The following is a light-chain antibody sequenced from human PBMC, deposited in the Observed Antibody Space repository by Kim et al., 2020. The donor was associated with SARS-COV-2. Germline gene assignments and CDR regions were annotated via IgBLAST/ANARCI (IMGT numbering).Light chain of an antibody. CDR3: QAWDSSHVV. Sequence: ELTQPPSVSVSPGQTASITCSGDKLGDKYACWYQQKPGQSPVLVIYQDSKRPSGIPERFSGSNSGNTATLTISGTQAMDEADYYCQAWDSSHVVFGGGTQLTVL. CDR2: QDS. V-gene: IGLV3-1*01. CDR1: KLGDKY. J-gene: IGLJ2*01.